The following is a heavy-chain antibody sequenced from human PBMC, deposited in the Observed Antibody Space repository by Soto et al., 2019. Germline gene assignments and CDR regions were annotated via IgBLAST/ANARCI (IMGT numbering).Heavy chain of an antibody. V-gene: IGHV1-69*12. CDR3: ARDKDREQLGGNYYYALDV. D-gene: IGHD1-1*01. CDR1: GDTFDTFA. CDR2: IIPIFRTP. Sequence: QVQLVQSGAEVLKPGSSVKVSCKASGDTFDTFAISWVRQAPGQGREWMGGIIPIFRTPDYAQKFQGRVTITADVSTSTAYVELTSLRSEDTAVYCCARDKDREQLGGNYYYALDVWGQGTTVTVSS. J-gene: IGHJ6*02.